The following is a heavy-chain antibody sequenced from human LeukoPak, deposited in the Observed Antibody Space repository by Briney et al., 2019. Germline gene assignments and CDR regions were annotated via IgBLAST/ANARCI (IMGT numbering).Heavy chain of an antibody. V-gene: IGHV1-18*01. CDR1: GYTFTNYG. D-gene: IGHD2-2*01. CDR3: AREAPNLYCSSTSCPSADY. Sequence: ASVKVSCKASGYTFTNYGISWVRQAPGQGLEWMGWISAYNGNTNYAQKLQGRVTMTTDTSTSTAYMELRSLRSDDTAVYYCAREAPNLYCSSTSCPSADYWGQGTLVTVSS. J-gene: IGHJ4*02. CDR2: ISAYNGNT.